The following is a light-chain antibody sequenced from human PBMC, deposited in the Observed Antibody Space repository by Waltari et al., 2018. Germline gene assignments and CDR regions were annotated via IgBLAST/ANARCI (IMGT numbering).Light chain of an antibody. Sequence: EIVLTQSPGTLSLSPGERATLPSRASPSVSRWLAWYQPKPGQPPRLLIHGASNRANGIPYRFSGSGSGTDFSLTISRLEPEDSAVYYCQKYRTLPPTFGQGTKVEVK. V-gene: IGKV3-20*01. J-gene: IGKJ1*01. CDR1: PSVSRW. CDR3: QKYRTLPPT. CDR2: GAS.